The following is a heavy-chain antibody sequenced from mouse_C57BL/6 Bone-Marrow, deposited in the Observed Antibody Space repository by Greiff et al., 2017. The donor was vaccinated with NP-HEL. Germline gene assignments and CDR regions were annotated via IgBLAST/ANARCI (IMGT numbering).Heavy chain of an antibody. CDR2: IYPRSGNT. CDR1: GYTFTSYG. V-gene: IGHV1-81*01. J-gene: IGHJ3*01. D-gene: IGHD1-1*01. CDR3: ARSITTVKFAY. Sequence: QVQLQQSGAELARPGASVKLSCKASGYTFTSYGISWVKQRTGQGLEWIGEIYPRSGNTYYNEKFKGKATLTADKSSSTAYMELRSLTSEDSAVYFCARSITTVKFAYWGQGTLVTVSA.